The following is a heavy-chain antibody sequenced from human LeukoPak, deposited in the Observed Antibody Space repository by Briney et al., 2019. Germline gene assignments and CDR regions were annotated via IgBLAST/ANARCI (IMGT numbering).Heavy chain of an antibody. J-gene: IGHJ3*02. Sequence: GGSLRLSCAASGFTFSSYSMNWVRQAPGKGLEWVSSISSSSSYIYYADSVKGRFTISRDNAKNSLYLQMNSLRAEDTAVYYCARDPVPRGQQLVALIPNDAFDIWGQGTMVSVSS. V-gene: IGHV3-21*01. CDR1: GFTFSSYS. CDR3: ARDPVPRGQQLVALIPNDAFDI. D-gene: IGHD6-13*01. CDR2: ISSSSSYI.